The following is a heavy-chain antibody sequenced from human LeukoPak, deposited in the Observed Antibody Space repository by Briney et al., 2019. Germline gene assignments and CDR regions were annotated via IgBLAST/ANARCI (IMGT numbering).Heavy chain of an antibody. J-gene: IGHJ3*02. CDR1: VGSTSSSSYY. D-gene: IGHD6-13*01. Sequence: SETLSLTCTVSVGSTSSSSYYWGWIRQPPGKGLEWIGRIYYSGSTYYNPSLKSRVTISVDTSKNQFSLKLSSVTAADTAVYYCARHGIAAAGTGAFDIWGQGTMVTVSS. V-gene: IGHV4-39*01. CDR2: IYYSGST. CDR3: ARHGIAAAGTGAFDI.